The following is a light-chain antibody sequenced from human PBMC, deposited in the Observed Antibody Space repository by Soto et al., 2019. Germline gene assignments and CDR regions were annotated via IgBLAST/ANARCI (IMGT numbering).Light chain of an antibody. J-gene: IGKJ1*01. CDR2: DAS. CDR1: QSVTSSY. V-gene: IGKV3-20*01. CDR3: PQYGIPPT. Sequence: EIVLTQSPGTLSLSPGERATLSCRSSQSVTSSYLAWYQQKPGQAPRLLIYDASSRATGIPDRFSGSGSGTDFTHTISRLEPEDFAVFYCPQYGIPPTFGQGTKVEIK.